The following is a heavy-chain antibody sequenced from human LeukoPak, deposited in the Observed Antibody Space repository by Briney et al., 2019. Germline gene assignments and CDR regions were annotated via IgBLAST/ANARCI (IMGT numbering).Heavy chain of an antibody. D-gene: IGHD2/OR15-2a*01. J-gene: IGHJ3*02. CDR2: ISGSGGSA. CDR3: AKEDEYADPGI. V-gene: IGHV3-23*01. CDR1: GFTFSSYG. Sequence: PGGSLRLSCAASGFTFSSYGMSWVRQAPGKGLEWVSGISGSGGSAYYADSVKGRFTISRDNSKNTVYLQMNSLRAEDTAVYYCAKEDEYADPGIWGQGTMVTVSS.